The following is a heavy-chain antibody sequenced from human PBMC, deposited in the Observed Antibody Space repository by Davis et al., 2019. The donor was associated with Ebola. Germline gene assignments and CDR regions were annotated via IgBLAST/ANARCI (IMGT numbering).Heavy chain of an antibody. V-gene: IGHV5-51*01. D-gene: IGHD2/OR15-2a*01. CDR3: ARQEALYGSIDN. Sequence: GESLKISCKGSGYSFTTYWIAWVRQMPGKGLEWMGIIYSGDSDTRYRPSFEGQVTISVDRSINTAYLQWSSLKASDSAMYYCARQEALYGSIDNWGPGTLVTVSS. CDR2: IYSGDSDT. CDR1: GYSFTTYW. J-gene: IGHJ4*02.